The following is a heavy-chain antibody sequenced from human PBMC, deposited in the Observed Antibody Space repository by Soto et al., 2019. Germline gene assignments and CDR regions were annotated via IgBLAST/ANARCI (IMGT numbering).Heavy chain of an antibody. Sequence: PGESLKISCNGSGYSFTSYWIGWVRQMPGKGLELVGIIYPGDSDTRYSPSFQGQVTISADKSISTAYLQWSSLKASDPAMYYCARPNTTTYGGNSLDAFDLWGQGTMVTVSS. D-gene: IGHD4-17*01. CDR1: GYSFTSYW. CDR2: IYPGDSDT. V-gene: IGHV5-51*01. J-gene: IGHJ3*01. CDR3: ARPNTTTYGGNSLDAFDL.